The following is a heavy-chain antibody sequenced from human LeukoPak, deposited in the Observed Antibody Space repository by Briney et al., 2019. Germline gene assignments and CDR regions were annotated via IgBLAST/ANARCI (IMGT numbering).Heavy chain of an antibody. CDR2: ISVYNGNT. J-gene: IGHJ4*02. D-gene: IGHD1-26*01. CDR3: AREGGSFFYY. CDR1: GYTFTSYT. V-gene: IGHV1-18*01. Sequence: ASVKVSCKASGYTFTSYTISWVGQAPGQGLEWMGWISVYNGNTNYAQRLQGRVTMTTDTSTSTAYMELRSLRSDDTAVYYCAREGGSFFYYWGQGTLVTVSS.